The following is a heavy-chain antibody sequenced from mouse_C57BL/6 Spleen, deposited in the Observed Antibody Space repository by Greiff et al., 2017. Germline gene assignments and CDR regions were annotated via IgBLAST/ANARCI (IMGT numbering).Heavy chain of an antibody. CDR3: AIYAEGAWFAY. J-gene: IGHJ3*01. CDR1: GYTFTDYN. D-gene: IGHD2-12*01. Sequence: VQLQQSGPELVKPGASVKMSCKASGYTFTDYNMHWVKQSHGKSLEWIGYINPNNGGTSYNQKFKGKATLTVNKSSSTAYRELRSLTSEDSAVYYCAIYAEGAWFAYWGQGTLVTVSA. CDR2: INPNNGGT. V-gene: IGHV1-22*01.